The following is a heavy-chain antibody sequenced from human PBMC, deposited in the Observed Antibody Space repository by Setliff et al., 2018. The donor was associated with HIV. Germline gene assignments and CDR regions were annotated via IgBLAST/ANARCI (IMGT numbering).Heavy chain of an antibody. CDR2: ISSSGGTT. V-gene: IGHV3-48*01. CDR3: ARDFCGSSCSSGYGYFDH. Sequence: GGSLRLSCAASGFTFSTYAMTWVRQAPGKGLEWVSSISSSGGTTYFADTVKGRFTTSRDNARNSLYLEMNSLRADDTAVYYCARDFCGSSCSSGYGYFDHWGQGTLVTVPQ. CDR1: GFTFSTYA. J-gene: IGHJ4*02. D-gene: IGHD2-15*01.